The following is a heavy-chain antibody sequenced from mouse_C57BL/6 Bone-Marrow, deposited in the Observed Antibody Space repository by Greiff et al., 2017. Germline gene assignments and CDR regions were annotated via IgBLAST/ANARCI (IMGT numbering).Heavy chain of an antibody. J-gene: IGHJ4*01. V-gene: IGHV1-55*01. Sequence: LQQPGASVKMSCTASGYSFTSYWITWVKQRPGQGLEWIGDIYPGSGSTNYNEKFKSKATLTVDTSSSTAYMQLSSLTSEDAAVYYCGNDYAMDYWGQGTSVTVSS. CDR1: GYSFTSYW. CDR3: GNDYAMDY. CDR2: IYPGSGST.